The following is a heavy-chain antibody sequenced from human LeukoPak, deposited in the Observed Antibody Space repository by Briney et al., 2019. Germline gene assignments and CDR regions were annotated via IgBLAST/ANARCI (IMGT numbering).Heavy chain of an antibody. CDR3: ARDGAPYYYGSGSYYRLNNWFDP. CDR1: GGSFTGYY. V-gene: IGHV4-34*01. Sequence: SETLSLTCAVYGGSFTGYYWNWIRQPPGKGLEWIGEIEHSGSTKYNPSLRSRVTISADTSKNQFSLKMSSVTAADTAVYYCARDGAPYYYGSGSYYRLNNWFDPWGQGTLVTVSS. D-gene: IGHD3-10*01. CDR2: IEHSGST. J-gene: IGHJ5*02.